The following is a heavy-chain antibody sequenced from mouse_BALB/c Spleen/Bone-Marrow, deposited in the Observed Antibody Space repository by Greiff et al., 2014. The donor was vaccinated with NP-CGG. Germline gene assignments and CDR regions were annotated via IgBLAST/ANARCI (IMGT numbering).Heavy chain of an antibody. D-gene: IGHD1-1*01. J-gene: IGHJ1*01. CDR1: GYTFTSYW. Sequence: VQLQESGAELVKPGASVKLSCKTSGYTFTSYWIQWVKQRPGQGLGWIGEIFPGTGTTYYNEKFKGKATLTIDTSSSTAYMQLSSLTSEDSAVYFSAREGSRLRGYFDVWGAGTTVTVSS. CDR3: AREGSRLRGYFDV. V-gene: IGHV1S132*01. CDR2: IFPGTGTT.